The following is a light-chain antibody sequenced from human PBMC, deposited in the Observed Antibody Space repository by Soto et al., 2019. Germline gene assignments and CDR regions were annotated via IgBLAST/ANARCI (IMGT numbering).Light chain of an antibody. CDR1: QSVSSSY. J-gene: IGKJ1*01. Sequence: EIVLTQSPGNLSLSPGESTTLSCRASQSVSSSYLAWYQQKPGQAPRLLIYDASNRATGIPARSSGSGSGTDFTLTISSLEPEDFAVYYCQQRSNWPRTVGQGTKVDI. V-gene: IGKV3D-20*02. CDR2: DAS. CDR3: QQRSNWPRT.